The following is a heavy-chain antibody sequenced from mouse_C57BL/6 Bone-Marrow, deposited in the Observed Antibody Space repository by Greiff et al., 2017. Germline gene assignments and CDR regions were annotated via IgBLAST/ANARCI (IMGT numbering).Heavy chain of an antibody. V-gene: IGHV1-47*01. Sequence: QVQLQQSGAELVKPGASVKMSCKASGYTFTTYPIEWMKQNHGKSLEWIGNFHPYNDDTKYNEKFKGKATLTVENSSNTVYLALSRLTSDDSAVYYCARSSTFFYYFDYWGQGTTLTVSS. CDR3: ARSSTFFYYFDY. D-gene: IGHD5-1*01. J-gene: IGHJ2*01. CDR2: FHPYNDDT. CDR1: GYTFTTYP.